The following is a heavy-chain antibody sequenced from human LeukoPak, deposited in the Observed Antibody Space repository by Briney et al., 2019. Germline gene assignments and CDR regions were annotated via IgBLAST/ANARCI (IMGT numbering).Heavy chain of an antibody. Sequence: GGSLRLSCAASGFTFSTYGMTWVRQAPGKGLEWVSSISGSGGSTYYADSVKGRVTVSRDNSKSTLFLQMNSLRAEDTAVYYCAKDSYSNSPRGYNWFDPWGQGTLVTVSS. CDR1: GFTFSTYG. J-gene: IGHJ5*02. CDR2: ISGSGGST. D-gene: IGHD4-11*01. CDR3: AKDSYSNSPRGYNWFDP. V-gene: IGHV3-23*01.